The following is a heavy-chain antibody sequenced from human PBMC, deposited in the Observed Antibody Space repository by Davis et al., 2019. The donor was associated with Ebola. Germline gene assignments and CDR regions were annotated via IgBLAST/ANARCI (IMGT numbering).Heavy chain of an antibody. CDR3: TRDALPFGYSGYDSWGMDV. V-gene: IGHV3-49*04. CDR2: IRSKAYGGTT. CDR1: GLAVSDAW. D-gene: IGHD5-12*01. J-gene: IGHJ6*02. Sequence: GGSLRLSCAASGLAVSDAWMTWVRQAPGKGLEWVGFIRSKAYGGTTEYAASVKGRFTISRDDSKSIAYLQMNSLKTEDTAVYYCTRDALPFGYSGYDSWGMDVWGQGTTVTVSS.